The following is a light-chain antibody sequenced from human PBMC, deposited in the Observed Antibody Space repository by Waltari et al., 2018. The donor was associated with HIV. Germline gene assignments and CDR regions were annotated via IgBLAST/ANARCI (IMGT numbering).Light chain of an antibody. CDR3: QQYYSTLALT. CDR1: PSVLYSSNNKNY. Sequence: DIVMTQSPDSLAVSLGERATLNCKSSPSVLYSSNNKNYLAWYQQKPGQPPKLLIYWASTRESGVPDRFSGSGSGTDFTLTISSLQAEDVAVYYCQQYYSTLALTFGGGTKVEIK. V-gene: IGKV4-1*01. J-gene: IGKJ4*01. CDR2: WAS.